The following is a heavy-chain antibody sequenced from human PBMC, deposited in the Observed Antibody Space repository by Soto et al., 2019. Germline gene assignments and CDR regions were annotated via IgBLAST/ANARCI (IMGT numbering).Heavy chain of an antibody. Sequence: QVQLVQSGAEVRKPGSSVKVSCKASGGTFSNHAISWVRQAPGQGTEWMGGIIPLSGTTNYVQKFQGRVTITADESMTTAYMELSSLRYEDTAVYYCPRGPDRSGFYLFDYWGQGTLVTVSS. J-gene: IGHJ4*02. V-gene: IGHV1-69*01. CDR1: GGTFSNHA. D-gene: IGHD3-22*01. CDR3: PRGPDRSGFYLFDY. CDR2: IIPLSGTT.